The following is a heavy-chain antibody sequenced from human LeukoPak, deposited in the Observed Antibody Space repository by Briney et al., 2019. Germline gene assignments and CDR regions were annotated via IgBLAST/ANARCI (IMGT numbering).Heavy chain of an antibody. J-gene: IGHJ5*02. CDR3: ARSTYYYDSSGYYYAWIDP. CDR2: IFTIFGTA. Sequence: SVKVSCKASGVTFRCYAISWGRQASGQGPGLMWAIFTIFGTADNAQKFQGRVTSTTDESTSTAYIELSSQRSEDTAVYYCARSTYYYDSSGYYYAWIDPRGQGTLVTVSS. V-gene: IGHV1-69*05. CDR1: GVTFRCYA. D-gene: IGHD3-22*01.